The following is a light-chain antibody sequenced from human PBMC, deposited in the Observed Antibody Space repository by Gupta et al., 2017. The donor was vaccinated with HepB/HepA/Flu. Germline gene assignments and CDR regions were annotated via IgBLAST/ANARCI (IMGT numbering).Light chain of an antibody. CDR3: LSYDSSLSGWV. J-gene: IGLJ3*02. V-gene: IGLV1-40*01. CDR1: PSNIGAPYD. CDR2: GNT. Sequence: QSVLTQPPSVSGAPGQTVALSCTGRPSNIGAPYDVHWYKHLPGTAPKLLIYGNTNRPSGVPDRFSGSKSGTSASLAITGLQVDDEADYYCLSYDSSLSGWVFGGGTKLTVL.